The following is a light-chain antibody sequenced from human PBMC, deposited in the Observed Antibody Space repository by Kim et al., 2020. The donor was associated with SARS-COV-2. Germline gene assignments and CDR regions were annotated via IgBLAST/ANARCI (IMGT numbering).Light chain of an antibody. J-gene: IGKJ4*01. V-gene: IGKV4-1*01. CDR3: QQYYSTPLT. CDR2: WAS. Sequence: ATINCKSSQSVLYNSNNKNYLAWYQQKPGQPPKLLIYWASTRESGVPDRFSGSGSGADFTLSISSLQAEDVAVYYCQQYYSTPLTFGGGTKVDIK. CDR1: QSVLYNSNNKNY.